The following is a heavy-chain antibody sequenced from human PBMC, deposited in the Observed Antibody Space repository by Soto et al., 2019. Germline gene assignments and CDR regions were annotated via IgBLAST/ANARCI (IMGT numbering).Heavy chain of an antibody. D-gene: IGHD4-17*01. Sequence: GGSLRLSCAASGFTFSSYAMSWVRQAPGKGLEWVSAISGSGGSTYYADSVKGQFTISRDNSKNTLYLQMNSLRAEDTAVYYCAKPVTTVTRNYYMDVWGKGTTVTVSS. CDR2: ISGSGGST. CDR3: AKPVTTVTRNYYMDV. CDR1: GFTFSSYA. J-gene: IGHJ6*03. V-gene: IGHV3-23*01.